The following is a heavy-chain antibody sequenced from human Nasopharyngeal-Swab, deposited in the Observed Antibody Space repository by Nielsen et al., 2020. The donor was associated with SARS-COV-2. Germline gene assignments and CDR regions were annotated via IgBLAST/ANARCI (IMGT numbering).Heavy chain of an antibody. CDR1: GFTFSSYS. Sequence: GGSLRLSCAASGFTFSSYSMNWVRQAPGKGLEWVSSISSSSSYIYYAESVKGRFTISRDNAKNSLYLQMNSLRAEDTAVYYCARDGSGGCDDFWSACYYYYYMDVWGKGTTVTVSS. J-gene: IGHJ6*03. CDR2: ISSSSSYI. CDR3: ARDGSGGCDDFWSACYYYYYMDV. D-gene: IGHD3-3*01. V-gene: IGHV3-21*01.